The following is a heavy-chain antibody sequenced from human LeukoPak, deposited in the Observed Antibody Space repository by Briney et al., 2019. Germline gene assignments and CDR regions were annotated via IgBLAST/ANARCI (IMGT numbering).Heavy chain of an antibody. CDR3: AREYNSGPKQTDAFDI. D-gene: IGHD3-22*01. V-gene: IGHV3-74*01. CDR1: GFTFSSYD. J-gene: IGHJ3*02. Sequence: GGSLRLSCAASGFTFSSYDMHWVRQAPGKGLVWVSRISGDEIWTSYADSVKGRFIISRDNAKDTLYLQMNSLRTEDTAVYYCAREYNSGPKQTDAFDIWGQGTMVTVSS. CDR2: ISGDEIWT.